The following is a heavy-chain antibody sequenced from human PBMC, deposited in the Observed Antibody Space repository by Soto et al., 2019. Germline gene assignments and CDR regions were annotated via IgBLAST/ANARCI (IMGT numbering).Heavy chain of an antibody. D-gene: IGHD3-16*01. J-gene: IGHJ3*02. V-gene: IGHV1-69*13. CDR3: ANKTLGAPGAFDI. CDR1: GGTFSSYA. CDR2: IIPIFGTA. Sequence: ASVKVSCKASGGTFSSYAISWVRQAPGQGLEWMGGIIPIFGTANYAQKFQGRVTITADESTSTAYMELSSLRSEDTAVYYCANKTLGAPGAFDIWGQGTMVTV.